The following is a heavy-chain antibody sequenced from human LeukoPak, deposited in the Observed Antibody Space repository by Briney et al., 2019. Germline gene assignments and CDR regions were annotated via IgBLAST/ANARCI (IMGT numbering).Heavy chain of an antibody. CDR3: ARAGSNWNYVY. Sequence: PGGSLRLSCAASGFTFSSYAMHWVRQAPGKGLEWVAVISYDGSNKYYADSVKGRFTISRDNTKNSVSLQMNSLIVEDTAVYYCARAGSNWNYVYWGQGTLVTVSS. D-gene: IGHD1-7*01. V-gene: IGHV3-30*14. CDR1: GFTFSSYA. J-gene: IGHJ4*02. CDR2: ISYDGSNK.